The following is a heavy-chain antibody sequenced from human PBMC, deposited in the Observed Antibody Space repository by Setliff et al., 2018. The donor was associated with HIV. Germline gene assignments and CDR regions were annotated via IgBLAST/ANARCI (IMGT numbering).Heavy chain of an antibody. D-gene: IGHD3-22*01. CDR1: GESSNNDA. CDR2: VSPIGET. CDR3: ARARTDYYDRGRRSHYYMDV. Sequence: PSETLSLTCAVFGESSNNDAWTWIRQPPGKGLEWIGEVSPIGETTYSQSLKDRVTISIDTSKHHFSLKMNSVTVADTAVYYCARARTDYYDRGRRSHYYMDVWARGATVTVSS. V-gene: IGHV4-34*01. J-gene: IGHJ6*03.